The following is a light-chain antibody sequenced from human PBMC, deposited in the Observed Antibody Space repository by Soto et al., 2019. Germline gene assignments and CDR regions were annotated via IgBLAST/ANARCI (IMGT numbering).Light chain of an antibody. CDR3: QQYGSSPGT. J-gene: IGKJ1*01. V-gene: IGKV3-20*01. Sequence: EIVLTQSPGTLSLSPGDRATLSCRASQSVSSNYLAWYQQKPGQAPRLLIYGASSRATGIPDRFSGSGSGTDFTLTINRLEAEDFAVYYCQQYGSSPGTFGQGTKVEIK. CDR1: QSVSSNY. CDR2: GAS.